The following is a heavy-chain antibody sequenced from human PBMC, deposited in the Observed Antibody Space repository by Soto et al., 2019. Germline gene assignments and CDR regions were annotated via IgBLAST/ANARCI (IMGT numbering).Heavy chain of an antibody. V-gene: IGHV2-5*01. CDR3: AQRVDFSSAYNY. CDR2: IYWNDDK. Sequence: QITLKESGPTLVKPTQTLTLTCTFSGFSLSGGGVGVDWIRQPPGTALEWLELIYWNDDKRYRPSLKSSLTISKDTSKNQVVLTMTNVDPVDTATYYCAQRVDFSSAYNYWGQGTLVIVSS. J-gene: IGHJ4*02. CDR1: GFSLSGGGVG. D-gene: IGHD3-3*01.